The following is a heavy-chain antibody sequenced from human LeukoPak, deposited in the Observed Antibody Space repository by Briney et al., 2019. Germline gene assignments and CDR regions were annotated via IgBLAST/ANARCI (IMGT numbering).Heavy chain of an antibody. CDR3: ARDPGIAVAGDSDAFDI. V-gene: IGHV4-4*07. D-gene: IGHD6-19*01. CDR2: IYTSGST. Sequence: SETLSLTCTVSGGSISSYYWSWIRQPAGKGLEWIGRIYTSGSTNYNPSLKSRVTMSVGTSKNQFSLKLSSVTAADTAVYYCARDPGIAVAGDSDAFDIWGQGTMVTVSS. CDR1: GGSISSYY. J-gene: IGHJ3*02.